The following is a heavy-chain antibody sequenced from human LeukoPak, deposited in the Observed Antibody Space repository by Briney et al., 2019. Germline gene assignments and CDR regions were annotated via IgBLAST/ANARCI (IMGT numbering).Heavy chain of an antibody. J-gene: IGHJ4*02. CDR2: INPSGGST. CDR3: AGGRSVKTTVTPFDY. V-gene: IGHV1-46*01. CDR1: GYTFTSYY. Sequence: ASVKVSCKASGYTFTSYYMHWVRQAPGQGLEWMGIINPSGGSTSYAQKFQGRVTMTRDTSTSTVYMELSSLRSEDTAVYYCAGGRSVKTTVTPFDYWGQGTLVTVSS. D-gene: IGHD4-17*01.